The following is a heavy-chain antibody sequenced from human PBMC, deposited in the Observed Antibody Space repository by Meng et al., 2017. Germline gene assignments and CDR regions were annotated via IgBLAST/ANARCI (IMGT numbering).Heavy chain of an antibody. Sequence: QVPLPQSVPVLVKPSAMPSLTGSIPGYCRSSPRAAWNWIRQSPWGGLEWLGRTYYRSKWYNDYAVSVKSRITINPDTSKNQFSLQLNSVTPEDTAVYYCAKGAYSGLDYWGQGTLVTVSS. CDR2: TYYRSKWYN. J-gene: IGHJ4*02. CDR1: GYCRSSPRAA. D-gene: IGHD6-25*01. CDR3: AKGAYSGLDY. V-gene: IGHV6-1*01.